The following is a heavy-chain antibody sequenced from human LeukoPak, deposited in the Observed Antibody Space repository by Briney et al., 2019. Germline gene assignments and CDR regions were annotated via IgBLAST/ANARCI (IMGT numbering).Heavy chain of an antibody. V-gene: IGHV3-21*01. CDR2: ITSSGSYI. CDR1: GFTFSSYT. D-gene: IGHD1-26*01. CDR3: AKDPSDWGAIIDY. J-gene: IGHJ4*02. Sequence: GGSLRLSCAASGFTFSSYTMNWVRQAPGKGLEWVSSITSSGSYIYYADSVMGRFTISRDNTNNSLYLQMNSLRAEDTAVYYCAKDPSDWGAIIDYWGQGTLVTVSS.